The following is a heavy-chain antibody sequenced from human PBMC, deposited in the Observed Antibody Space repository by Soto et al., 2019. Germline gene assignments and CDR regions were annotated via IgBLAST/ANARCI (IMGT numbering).Heavy chain of an antibody. CDR1: GYTLTELS. V-gene: IGHV1-24*01. Sequence: GASVKVSCKVSGYTLTELSMHWVRQAPGKGLEWMGGFDPEDGETIYAQKFQGRVTITEDTSTDTAYMELSSLRSEDTAVYYCATYDILTGSVSMDVWGQGTTVTVSS. J-gene: IGHJ6*02. CDR2: FDPEDGET. D-gene: IGHD3-9*01. CDR3: ATYDILTGSVSMDV.